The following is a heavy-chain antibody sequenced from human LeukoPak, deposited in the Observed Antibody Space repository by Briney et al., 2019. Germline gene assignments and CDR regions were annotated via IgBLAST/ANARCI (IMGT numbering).Heavy chain of an antibody. CDR1: GGSISSNNYC. D-gene: IGHD3-16*01. CDR2: ISYSGNT. Sequence: KPSETLSLTCTVSGGSISSNNYCWGWIRQPPGKGLEWIGSISYSGNTYYNTSLKSRVAISVDTSKNHFSLRLTSVTAADTAVYYCAKASAYPYAWLDYWGQGALVTVSS. CDR3: AKASAYPYAWLDY. V-gene: IGHV4-39*02. J-gene: IGHJ4*02.